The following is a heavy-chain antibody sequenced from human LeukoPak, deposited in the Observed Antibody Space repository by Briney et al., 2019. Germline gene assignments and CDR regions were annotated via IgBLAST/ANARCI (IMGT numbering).Heavy chain of an antibody. Sequence: GASLRLSCAASGFTFSNYAMSWVRQAPGKGLEWVSVITSSGSTYYADSVKGRFTISRDNSKNTLYLQMNSLRAEDTAIYYCAKDLYGDYDFDCWGRGTLVTVSS. CDR3: AKDLYGDYDFDC. J-gene: IGHJ4*02. CDR1: GFTFSNYA. V-gene: IGHV3-23*01. CDR2: ITSSGST. D-gene: IGHD4-17*01.